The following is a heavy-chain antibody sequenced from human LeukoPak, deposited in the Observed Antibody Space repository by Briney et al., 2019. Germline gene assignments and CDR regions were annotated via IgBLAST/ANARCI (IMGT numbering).Heavy chain of an antibody. CDR3: ARRGKYSGSYSRAFDI. CDR1: GGSFRGYY. CDR2: INHSGST. V-gene: IGHV4-34*01. J-gene: IGHJ3*02. D-gene: IGHD1-26*01. Sequence: SETRSLTCAVYGGSFRGYYWSWIRHPPGKGLEWIGEINHSGSTNYNPSLKSRVTISVDTSKNQFSLKLSSVTAADTAVYYCARRGKYSGSYSRAFDIWGQGTMVTVSS.